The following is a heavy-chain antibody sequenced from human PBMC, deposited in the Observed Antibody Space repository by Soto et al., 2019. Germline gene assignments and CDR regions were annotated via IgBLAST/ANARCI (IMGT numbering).Heavy chain of an antibody. D-gene: IGHD2-2*01. CDR3: ARVGGRYQPAICY. J-gene: IGHJ4*02. CDR1: GYTFTIYY. V-gene: IGHV1-8*01. Sequence: ASVKGSCKASGYTFTIYYINWVRQATGQGLEWMGWMNPNSGNTGYAQKFQGRVTMTRNTSISTAYMELSSLRSEDTAVYYCARVGGRYQPAICYWGQGTLVSVSS. CDR2: MNPNSGNT.